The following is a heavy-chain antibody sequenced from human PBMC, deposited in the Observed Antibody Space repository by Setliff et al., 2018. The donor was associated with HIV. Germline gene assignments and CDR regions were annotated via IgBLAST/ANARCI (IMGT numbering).Heavy chain of an antibody. Sequence: AASVKVSCKASGYTFTAYYIHWVRQAPGQGLEWMGRIYPNSGGTNFARKFQGRVTMTRDTSISTAYMELSRLTSDDTAVYYCARGFSVYSSLDPLLNWFDPWGQGTLVTVSS. CDR2: IYPNSGGT. J-gene: IGHJ5*02. CDR1: GYTFTAYY. V-gene: IGHV1-2*06. D-gene: IGHD3-22*01. CDR3: ARGFSVYSSLDPLLNWFDP.